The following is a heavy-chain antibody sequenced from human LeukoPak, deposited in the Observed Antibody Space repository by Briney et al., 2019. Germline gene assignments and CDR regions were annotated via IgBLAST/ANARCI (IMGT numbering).Heavy chain of an antibody. D-gene: IGHD3-16*01. CDR3: ATTSIYDYVWGSQLDY. CDR2: IIPIFGTA. V-gene: IGHV1-69*13. Sequence: ASVKVSCKASGGTFSSYAISWVRQAPGQGLEWMGRIIPIFGTANYAQKFQGRVTITADESTSTAYMELSSLRSDDTAVYYCATTSIYDYVWGSQLDYWGQGTLVTVSS. CDR1: GGTFSSYA. J-gene: IGHJ4*02.